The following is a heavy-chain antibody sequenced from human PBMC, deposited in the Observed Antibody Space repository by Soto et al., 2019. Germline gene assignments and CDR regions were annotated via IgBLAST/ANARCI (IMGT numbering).Heavy chain of an antibody. D-gene: IGHD2-2*01. J-gene: IGHJ4*02. CDR2: FDPEDGET. CDR1: GYTLTELS. V-gene: IGHV1-24*01. CDR3: ATDMVYGYCSSTSCYANY. Sequence: KQTEASVKVSCKVSGYTLTELSMHWVRQAPGKGLEWMGGFDPEDGETIYAQKFQGRVTMTEDTSTDTAYMELSSLRSEDTAVYYCATDMVYGYCSSTSCYANYWGQGTLVTVSS.